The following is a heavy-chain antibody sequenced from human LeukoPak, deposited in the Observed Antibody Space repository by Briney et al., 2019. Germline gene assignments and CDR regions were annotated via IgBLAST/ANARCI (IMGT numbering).Heavy chain of an antibody. CDR1: GYTFTTYG. V-gene: IGHV1-18*01. CDR2: ISTYNDNI. Sequence: ASVKVSCKASGYTFTTYGLSWVRQAPGQGLEWLGWISTYNDNIRYAQSLQGRLTLTIDTSTSTAYMELRSLTSDDTAVYYCARETYSNILTGTDYWGPGTLVTVSS. J-gene: IGHJ4*02. CDR3: ARETYSNILTGTDY. D-gene: IGHD3-9*01.